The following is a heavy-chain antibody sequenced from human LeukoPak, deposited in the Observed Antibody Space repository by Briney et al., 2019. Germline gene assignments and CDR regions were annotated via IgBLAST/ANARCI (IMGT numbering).Heavy chain of an antibody. D-gene: IGHD1-26*01. V-gene: IGHV1-69*13. CDR3: ASVGELPPDGDLDY. J-gene: IGHJ4*02. Sequence: SVKVSCTASGGTFSIYAISWVRQAPGQGLEWMGGIIPIFGTANYAQKFQGRVTITADESTSTAYMELSSLRSEDMAVYYCASVGELPPDGDLDYWGQGTLVTVSS. CDR1: GGTFSIYA. CDR2: IIPIFGTA.